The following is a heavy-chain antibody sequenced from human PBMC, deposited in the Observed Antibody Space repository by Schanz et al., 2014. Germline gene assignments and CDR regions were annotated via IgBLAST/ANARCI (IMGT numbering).Heavy chain of an antibody. Sequence: QVQLVQSGAEVKKPGSSVKVSCKASGGTFSSYTISWVRQAPGQGLEWMGRIIPSLGLAKYEQKFQDKVTITADTSTTTAYMELSGLRSEDTAVYYCAKDVDFWSGYYLDYWGQGTLVTVSS. D-gene: IGHD3-3*01. CDR1: GGTFSSYT. J-gene: IGHJ4*02. CDR3: AKDVDFWSGYYLDY. V-gene: IGHV1-69*08. CDR2: IIPSLGLA.